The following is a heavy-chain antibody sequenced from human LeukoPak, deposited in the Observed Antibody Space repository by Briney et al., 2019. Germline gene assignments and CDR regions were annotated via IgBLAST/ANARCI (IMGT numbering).Heavy chain of an antibody. Sequence: GESLKIFCKASGYSFTSYWIGWWRQMPGKGLEGMGTIDPSDSETRYTPSCQGPVTISVDKSLTTADLQCNSLKASDTAMYYCARQPAMGRSGGYWGQGTLVPVSS. CDR3: ARQPAMGRSGGY. D-gene: IGHD3-16*01. CDR1: GYSFTSYW. J-gene: IGHJ4*02. V-gene: IGHV5-51*01. CDR2: IDPSDSET.